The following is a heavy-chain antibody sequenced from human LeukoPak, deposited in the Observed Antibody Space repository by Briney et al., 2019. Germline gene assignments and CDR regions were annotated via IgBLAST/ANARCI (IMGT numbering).Heavy chain of an antibody. CDR2: ITSNGVGT. CDR1: GFXFSANG. CDR3: VKAQGYLDY. Sequence: GGSPRLSCSASGFXFSANGIQWVRQAPGKGLEYVSAITSNGVGTSYADSVRGRFTISRDNSKNTLYLQMNSLRGDDTAVYYCVKAQGYLDYWGQGTLVIVSS. J-gene: IGHJ4*02. V-gene: IGHV3-64D*09.